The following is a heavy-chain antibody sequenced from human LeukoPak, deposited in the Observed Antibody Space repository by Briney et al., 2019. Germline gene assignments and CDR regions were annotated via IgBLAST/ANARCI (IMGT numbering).Heavy chain of an antibody. J-gene: IGHJ6*03. Sequence: GGSLRLSCAASGFTFSSYAMTWVRQAPGKGLEWVSGISGSGGSTYYADSVKGRFTMSRDDSKNTLYLQMNSLRAEDTAVYYCARGSSGSTYYYMDVWGKGTTVTVSS. CDR1: GFTFSSYA. CDR3: ARGSSGSTYYYMDV. CDR2: ISGSGGST. V-gene: IGHV3-23*01. D-gene: IGHD3-22*01.